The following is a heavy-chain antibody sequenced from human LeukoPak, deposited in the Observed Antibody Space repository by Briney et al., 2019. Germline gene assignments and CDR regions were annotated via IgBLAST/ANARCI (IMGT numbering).Heavy chain of an antibody. CDR2: IYYSGST. Sequence: SETLSLTCTVSGGSISSGGYYWSWIRQHPGKGLEWIGYIYYSGSTYYNPSLKSRVTISVDTSKNQFSLKLSSVTAADTAVYYCARDKEGIPHNWFDPWGQGTLVTVSS. D-gene: IGHD1-14*01. J-gene: IGHJ5*02. CDR3: ARDKEGIPHNWFDP. V-gene: IGHV4-31*03. CDR1: GGSISSGGYY.